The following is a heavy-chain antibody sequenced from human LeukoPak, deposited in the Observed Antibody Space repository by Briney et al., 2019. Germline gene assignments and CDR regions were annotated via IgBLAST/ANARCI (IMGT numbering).Heavy chain of an antibody. CDR3: ARVQQRDDAFDI. Sequence: GGTLRLSCAASGFTFSSYGMSWVRQAPGKGMEWVSGINWNGGSTGYADSVKGRFTISRDNAKNSLYLQMNSLRAEDTALYYCARVQQRDDAFDIWGQGTMVTVSS. V-gene: IGHV3-20*04. D-gene: IGHD6-13*01. CDR2: INWNGGST. CDR1: GFTFSSYG. J-gene: IGHJ3*02.